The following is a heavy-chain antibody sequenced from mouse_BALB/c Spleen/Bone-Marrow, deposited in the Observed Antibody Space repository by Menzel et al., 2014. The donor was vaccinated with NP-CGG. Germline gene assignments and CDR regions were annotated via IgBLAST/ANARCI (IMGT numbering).Heavy chain of an antibody. CDR1: GYIFTSYV. CDR3: AREGWLLRFDY. Sequence: QLQESGPELVKPGTSVKMSCKASGYIFTSYVMDWVKQKPGQGLEWIGYIYPYNDVTNYNEKFKGKATLTSDKSSSTAYMEVSSLTSEDSAVYYCAREGWLLRFDYWGQGTTLTVSS. D-gene: IGHD2-3*01. J-gene: IGHJ2*01. CDR2: IYPYNDVT. V-gene: IGHV1-14*01.